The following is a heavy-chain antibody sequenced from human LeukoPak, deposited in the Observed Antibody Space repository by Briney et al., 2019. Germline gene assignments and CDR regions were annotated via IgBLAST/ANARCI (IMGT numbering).Heavy chain of an antibody. CDR3: AKDSNGARFDP. CDR2: IYYSGST. D-gene: IGHD2-8*01. CDR1: GGSISSYY. Sequence: SETLSLTCTVSGGSISSYYWGWIRQPPGKGLEWIGYIYYSGSTSYNPSLKSRVTMSVDTSKKQISLKVRSVTAADTAVYYCAKDSNGARFDPWGQGTLVTVSS. V-gene: IGHV4-59*01. J-gene: IGHJ5*02.